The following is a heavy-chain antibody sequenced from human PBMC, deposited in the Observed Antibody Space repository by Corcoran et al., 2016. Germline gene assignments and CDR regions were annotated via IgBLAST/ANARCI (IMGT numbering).Heavy chain of an antibody. Sequence: EAQLVESGGGSVQPGGSLRLSCAAYGFTLSTYDMHWVRQTTGEGLEWVSAIGHAGDTYYAGSVKGRFTISRENAENCMYLQMNSLRAEDTAVYYCARVCSCDSCYPPLKAMDVWGQGTTVTVSS. J-gene: IGHJ6*02. CDR1: GFTLSTYD. CDR2: IGHAGDT. CDR3: ARVCSCDSCYPPLKAMDV. D-gene: IGHD2-15*01. V-gene: IGHV3-13*01.